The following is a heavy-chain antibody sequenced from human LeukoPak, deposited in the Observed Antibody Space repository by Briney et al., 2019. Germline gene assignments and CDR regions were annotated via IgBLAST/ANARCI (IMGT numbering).Heavy chain of an antibody. CDR1: GFSVSSNY. Sequence: GGSLRLSCAASGFSVSSNYMSWVRQTPGKGLEWVSVIYSGGSTYYVDSVKGRFTISRDNSKNTLYLQMNSLKTEDTAVYYCTTDGVGVEGATYDNWGQGTLVSVSS. CDR2: IYSGGST. D-gene: IGHD1-26*01. V-gene: IGHV3-53*01. CDR3: TTDGVGVEGATYDN. J-gene: IGHJ4*02.